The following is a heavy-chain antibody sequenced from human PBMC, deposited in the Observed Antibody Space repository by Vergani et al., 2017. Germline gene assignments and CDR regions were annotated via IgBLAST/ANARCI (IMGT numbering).Heavy chain of an antibody. CDR2: ISWNSDSI. J-gene: IGHJ4*02. CDR1: GFTFDDYA. D-gene: IGHD3-10*02. V-gene: IGHV3-9*01. Sequence: EVHLVESGGGLVLPGRSLRLSCAASGFTFDDYAMHWVRQAQGKGLEGVSGISWNSDSIGYADSVTDRFTISRDNAKNSLHLQMNSLRTEDTALYYCAKDKGANDRGSFDCWGQGTLVTVSS. CDR3: AKDKGANDRGSFDC.